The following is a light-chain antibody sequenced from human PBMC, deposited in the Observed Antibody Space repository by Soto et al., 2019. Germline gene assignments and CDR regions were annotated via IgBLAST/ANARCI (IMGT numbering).Light chain of an antibody. CDR3: QETYSITLT. V-gene: IGKV1-39*01. J-gene: IGKJ4*01. CDR2: AAS. CDR1: QSISSY. Sequence: DIQMTQSPSSLSASVGDRVTTTCRASQSISSYLTWYQQKAGKAPELLIYAASSLQSGVPSRFSGSGSGTDFTLTISSLQPEDFATYYCQETYSITLTFGGGTKVDIK.